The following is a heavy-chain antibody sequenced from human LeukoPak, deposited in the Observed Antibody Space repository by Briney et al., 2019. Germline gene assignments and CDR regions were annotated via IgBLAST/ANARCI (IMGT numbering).Heavy chain of an antibody. CDR2: MSGSAGST. Sequence: GGSLRHSCAVSGFTISSYAMSWVRQAPGKGLEWVSAMSGSAGSTYYADSVKGRITISRDNSKNMLYLQMNSLRAEDTAVYYCARELLRTYYYDSSGYDYWGQGTLVTVSS. CDR1: GFTISSYA. J-gene: IGHJ4*02. CDR3: ARELLRTYYYDSSGYDY. V-gene: IGHV3-23*01. D-gene: IGHD3-22*01.